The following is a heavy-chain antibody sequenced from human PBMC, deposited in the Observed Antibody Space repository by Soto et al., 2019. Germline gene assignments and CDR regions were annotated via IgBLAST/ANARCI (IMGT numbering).Heavy chain of an antibody. CDR1: GFTFSSYG. J-gene: IGHJ6*02. Sequence: GSLRLSCAASGFTFSSYGMHWVRQAPGKGLEWVAVISYDGSNKYYADSVKGRFTISRDNSKNTLYLQMNSLRAEDTAVYYCAKAVAGYYYYGMDVWGQGTTVTVSS. V-gene: IGHV3-30*18. CDR3: AKAVAGYYYYGMDV. D-gene: IGHD6-19*01. CDR2: ISYDGSNK.